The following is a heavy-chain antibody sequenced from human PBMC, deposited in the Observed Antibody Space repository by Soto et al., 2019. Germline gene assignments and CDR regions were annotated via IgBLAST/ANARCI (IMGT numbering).Heavy chain of an antibody. CDR2: ISYDGSNK. J-gene: IGHJ5*02. CDR3: AKDMGGDWNLDLSP. CDR1: GFTFSSYG. V-gene: IGHV3-30*18. Sequence: PGGSLRLSCAASGFTFSSYGMHWVRQAPGKGLEWVAVISYDGSNKYYADSVKGRFTISRDNSKNTLYLQMNSLRAEDTAVYYCAKDMGGDWNLDLSPWGQGTLVTVSS. D-gene: IGHD1-1*01.